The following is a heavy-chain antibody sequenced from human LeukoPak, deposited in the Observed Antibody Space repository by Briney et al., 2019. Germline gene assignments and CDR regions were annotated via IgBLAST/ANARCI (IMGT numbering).Heavy chain of an antibody. CDR2: IYTSGST. J-gene: IGHJ6*03. D-gene: IGHD3-3*01. CDR1: GGSISSGSYY. Sequence: SETLSLTCTVSGGSISSGSYYWSWIRQPAGKGLEWIGRIYTSGSTNYNPSLKSRVTISVDTSKNQFSLKLSSVTAADTAVYYCARDSHGAIFGVVGYYYYYMDVWGKGTTVTVSS. V-gene: IGHV4-61*02. CDR3: ARDSHGAIFGVVGYYYYYMDV.